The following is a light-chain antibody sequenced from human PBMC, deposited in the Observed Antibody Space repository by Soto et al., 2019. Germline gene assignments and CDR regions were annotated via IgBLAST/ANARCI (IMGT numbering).Light chain of an antibody. V-gene: IGKV3-20*01. J-gene: IGKJ1*01. CDR2: GAS. CDR3: QQYGSSQT. CDR1: QSVSSSY. Sequence: DIVMTQSPDTLSLSPGERATLSCRASQSVSSSYLAWYQQKPGQAPRLLIYGASSRATGIPDRFSGSGSGTDFTLTISRLEPEDFAVYYCQQYGSSQTFGQGTKVDIK.